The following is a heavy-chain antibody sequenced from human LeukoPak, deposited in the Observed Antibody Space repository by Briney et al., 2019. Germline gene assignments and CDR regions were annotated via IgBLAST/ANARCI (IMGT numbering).Heavy chain of an antibody. D-gene: IGHD6-13*01. Sequence: SETLSLTCTVSGGSISSGGYYWSWIRQPPGKGLEWIGYIYYSGSTNYNPSLKSRVTISVDTSKNQFSLKLSSVTAADTAVYYCARRFVGYDSSWGASDIWGLGTMVTVSS. V-gene: IGHV4-61*08. CDR2: IYYSGST. J-gene: IGHJ3*02. CDR3: ARRFVGYDSSWGASDI. CDR1: GGSISSGGYY.